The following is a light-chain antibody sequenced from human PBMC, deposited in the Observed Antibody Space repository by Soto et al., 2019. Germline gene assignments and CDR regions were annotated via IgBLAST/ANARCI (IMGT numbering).Light chain of an antibody. J-gene: IGKJ1*01. V-gene: IGKV3-20*01. CDR2: GES. Sequence: VLTQSPGTLSVSPGERATLSCRASQSVSGNNLAWYHQTPGRPPRLLIYGESSRASGVPDRFSGSGSGTNFTLTINRLEPEDFAVYYCQQCDGTSWTFGQGTKVDLK. CDR1: QSVSGNN. CDR3: QQCDGTSWT.